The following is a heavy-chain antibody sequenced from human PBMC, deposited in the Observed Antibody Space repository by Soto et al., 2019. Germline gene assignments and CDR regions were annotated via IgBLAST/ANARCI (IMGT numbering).Heavy chain of an antibody. D-gene: IGHD3-22*01. Sequence: GGSLRLSCAASGFTFSSYGMHWVRQAPGKGLEWVAVIWYDGSNKYYADSVKGRFTISRDNSKNTLYLQMNSLRAEDTAVYYCARDRRAYYYVSSGPSYGMDVWGQGTTVTVSS. J-gene: IGHJ6*02. V-gene: IGHV3-33*01. CDR1: GFTFSSYG. CDR2: IWYDGSNK. CDR3: ARDRRAYYYVSSGPSYGMDV.